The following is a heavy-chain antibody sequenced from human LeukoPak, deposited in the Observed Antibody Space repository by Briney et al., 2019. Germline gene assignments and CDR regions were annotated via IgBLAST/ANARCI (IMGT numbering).Heavy chain of an antibody. V-gene: IGHV5-51*01. J-gene: IGHJ5*02. CDR2: IYPGDSDT. CDR1: GYSFTSYW. Sequence: GESLKISCKGSGYSFTSYWIGWVRQMPGKGLEWMGIIYPGDSDTRYSPSFQGQVTISADKSISTAYLQWSSLKASDTAMYYCARHFYCSGGSCYPFSPWGQGTLVTVPS. CDR3: ARHFYCSGGSCYPFSP. D-gene: IGHD2-15*01.